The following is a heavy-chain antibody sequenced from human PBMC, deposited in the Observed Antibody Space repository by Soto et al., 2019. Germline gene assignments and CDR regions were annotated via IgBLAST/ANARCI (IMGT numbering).Heavy chain of an antibody. CDR1: GFTFDDYA. V-gene: IGHV3-9*01. J-gene: IGHJ6*02. D-gene: IGHD3-10*01. CDR2: ITWNSDSM. CDR3: AKSGHCGSGNSSCMDV. Sequence: VHLVESGGGLVQPGRSLRLSCAASGFTFDDYAMYWVRQAPGKGLEWVSGITWNSDSMDYADSVKGRFTISRDNAKNTIYLQMNSLRAEDTALYYCAKSGHCGSGNSSCMDVWGQGTTVTVS.